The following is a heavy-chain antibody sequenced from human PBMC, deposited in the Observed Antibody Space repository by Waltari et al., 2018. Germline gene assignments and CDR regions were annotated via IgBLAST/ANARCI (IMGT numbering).Heavy chain of an antibody. V-gene: IGHV4-59*01. D-gene: IGHD6-19*01. CDR3: ARVKYSSGWSYYYYGMDV. Sequence: QVQLQESGPGLVKPSETLSLTCTVSGGSISSYYWSWIRQPPGKGLGWIGYIYYSGSTNYNPALKSRVTISVDTSKNQFSLKLSSVTAADTAVYYCARVKYSSGWSYYYYGMDVWGQGTTVTVSS. CDR2: IYYSGST. CDR1: GGSISSYY. J-gene: IGHJ6*02.